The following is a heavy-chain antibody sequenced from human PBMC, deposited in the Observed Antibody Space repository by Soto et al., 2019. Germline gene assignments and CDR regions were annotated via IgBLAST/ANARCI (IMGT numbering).Heavy chain of an antibody. V-gene: IGHV4-34*01. Sequence: SETLSLTCAVYGGSFSGYYWSWIRQPPGKGLEWIGEINHSGSTNYNPSLKSRVTISVDTSKNQFSLKLSSVTAADTAVYYCARGRTVRGGRWFDPWGQGTLVTVSS. J-gene: IGHJ5*02. D-gene: IGHD3-10*01. CDR3: ARGRTVRGGRWFDP. CDR2: INHSGST. CDR1: GGSFSGYY.